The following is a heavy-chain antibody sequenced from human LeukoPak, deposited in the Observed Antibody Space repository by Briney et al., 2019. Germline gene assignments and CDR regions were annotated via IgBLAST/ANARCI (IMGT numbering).Heavy chain of an antibody. Sequence: ASVKVSCKASGYTFTGYYMHWVRQAPGQGLEWMGWINPNSGGTNYAQKFQGRVTMTRDTSISTAYMELSRLRSGDTAVYYCARDGGLWSGESVGGWFDPWGQGTLVTVSS. V-gene: IGHV1-2*02. CDR3: ARDGGLWSGESVGGWFDP. J-gene: IGHJ5*02. CDR1: GYTFTGYY. D-gene: IGHD3-10*01. CDR2: INPNSGGT.